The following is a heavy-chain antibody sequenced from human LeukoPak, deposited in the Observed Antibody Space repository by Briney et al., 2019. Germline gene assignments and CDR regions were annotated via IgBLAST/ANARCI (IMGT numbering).Heavy chain of an antibody. CDR3: AKRADSSAHSFDY. CDR2: ISSSDSTT. J-gene: IGHJ4*02. Sequence: GGSLRLSCAASGLSFSSYGTTWVAKAPGKGLKGLSYISSSDSTTYYADSVKGRFTISRDNAKNSLYRQMDSLRVEDTAVYDCAKRADSSAHSFDYWGQGTLVTVSS. V-gene: IGHV3-48*04. CDR1: GLSFSSYG. D-gene: IGHD3-22*01.